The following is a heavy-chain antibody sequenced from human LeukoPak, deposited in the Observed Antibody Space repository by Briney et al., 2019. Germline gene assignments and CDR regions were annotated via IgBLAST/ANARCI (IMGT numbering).Heavy chain of an antibody. D-gene: IGHD6-6*01. CDR3: ARDRIAARNYYYYYMDV. CDR1: GFTFSSYG. CDR2: IRYNGSNK. V-gene: IGHV3-30*02. Sequence: GSLRLSCAASGFTFSSYGMHWVRQTPGKGLEWVAFIRYNGSNKYYADSVKGRFTISRDNSKNTLYLQMNSLRAEDTAVYYCARDRIAARNYYYYYMDVWGKGTTVTVSS. J-gene: IGHJ6*03.